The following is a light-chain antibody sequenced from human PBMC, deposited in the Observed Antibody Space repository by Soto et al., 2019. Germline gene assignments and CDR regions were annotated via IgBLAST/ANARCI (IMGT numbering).Light chain of an antibody. Sequence: DIQMTQSPSSLSASVGDRVTITCQASQDIRKYLNWYQQKPGRAPKLLIYGASNLETGDPSRFSGSGYGTDFTVTISSLQPEDIATYYCQHYDNLPPFTFGPGTKVAIK. CDR1: QDIRKY. CDR2: GAS. CDR3: QHYDNLPPFT. V-gene: IGKV1-33*01. J-gene: IGKJ3*01.